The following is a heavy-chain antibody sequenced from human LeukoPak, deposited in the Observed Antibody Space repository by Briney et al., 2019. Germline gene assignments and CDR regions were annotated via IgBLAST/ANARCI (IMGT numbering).Heavy chain of an antibody. CDR2: INHSGST. Sequence: SETLSLTCAVYGGSFSGYYWSWIRQPPGKGLEWIGEINHSGSTNYNPSLKSRVTISVDKSKNQFSLKLSSVTAADTAVYYCARDRRGKSDAFDIWGQGTMVTVSS. CDR1: GGSFSGYY. J-gene: IGHJ3*02. CDR3: ARDRRGKSDAFDI. V-gene: IGHV4-34*01. D-gene: IGHD4-23*01.